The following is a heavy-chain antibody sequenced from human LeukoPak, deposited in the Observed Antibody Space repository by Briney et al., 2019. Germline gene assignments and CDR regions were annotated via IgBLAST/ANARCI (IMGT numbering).Heavy chain of an antibody. V-gene: IGHV4-4*07. CDR1: GGSISSYY. J-gene: IGHJ5*02. D-gene: IGHD2-2*01. Sequence: PSETLSLTCTVSGGSISSYYWSWIRQPAGKGLEWIGRIYTSGSTNYNPSLKSRVTMSVDTSKNQFSLKLSSVTAVDTAVYYCARDRPVTGYCSSTSCYLRASWFDPWGQGTLVTVSS. CDR3: ARDRPVTGYCSSTSCYLRASWFDP. CDR2: IYTSGST.